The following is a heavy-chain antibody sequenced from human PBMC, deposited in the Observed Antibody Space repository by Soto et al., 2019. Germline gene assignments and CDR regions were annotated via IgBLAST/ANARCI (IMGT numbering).Heavy chain of an antibody. J-gene: IGHJ5*02. Sequence: QVQLQESGPGLVKPSQTLSLTCTVSGGSISSGDYYWSWIRQPPGKGLEWIGYIYYRGGTSYNPSRTIRVTISVDTSKNQSSLKLSSVTAADTAVYYCARERPDGARLDPWGQGTLVTVSS. CDR1: GGSISSGDYY. V-gene: IGHV4-30-4*01. CDR3: ARERPDGARLDP. CDR2: IYYRGGT. D-gene: IGHD6-6*01.